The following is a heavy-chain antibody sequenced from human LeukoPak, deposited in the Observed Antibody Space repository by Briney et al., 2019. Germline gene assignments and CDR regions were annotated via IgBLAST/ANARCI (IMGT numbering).Heavy chain of an antibody. CDR2: ISGHNGNT. CDR3: ARVYYGPDLRGGWFDS. J-gene: IGHJ5*01. CDR1: GGTFSSYA. D-gene: IGHD1-26*01. Sequence: ASVKVSCKASGGTFSSYAISWVRQAPGQGLEWMGWISGHNGNTAFAQNLQGRLTMTTDTSTATAYMELRSLRSDDTAVYYCARVYYGPDLRGGWFDSWGQGTLVTVSS. V-gene: IGHV1-18*01.